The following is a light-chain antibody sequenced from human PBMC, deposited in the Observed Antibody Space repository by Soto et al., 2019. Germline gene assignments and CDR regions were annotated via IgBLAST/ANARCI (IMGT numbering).Light chain of an antibody. CDR3: NSYTSSTTLV. J-gene: IGLJ2*01. Sequence: QSALTQPASVSGSPGQSITISCTGTSSDVGGYNYVSWYQQHPGKAPKLLIYEVSNRPSGVSNRFTASKSGNTASLTISGLQAEDEADYYCNSYTSSTTLVFGGGSKLT. CDR1: SSDVGGYNY. CDR2: EVS. V-gene: IGLV2-14*01.